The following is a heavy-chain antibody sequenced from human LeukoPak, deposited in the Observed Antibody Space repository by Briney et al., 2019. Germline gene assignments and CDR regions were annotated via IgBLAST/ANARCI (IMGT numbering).Heavy chain of an antibody. D-gene: IGHD6-19*01. J-gene: IGHJ4*02. CDR3: AKTGEGGWYVHYDY. V-gene: IGHV3-23*01. CDR2: ISGSGGST. Sequence: GGSLRLSCAASGFTFSSYAMSWVRQAPGKGLEWVSAISGSGGSTYYADSVKGRFTISRDNSKNTLYLQTNSLRAEDTAVYYCAKTGEGGWYVHYDYWGQGTLVTVSS. CDR1: GFTFSSYA.